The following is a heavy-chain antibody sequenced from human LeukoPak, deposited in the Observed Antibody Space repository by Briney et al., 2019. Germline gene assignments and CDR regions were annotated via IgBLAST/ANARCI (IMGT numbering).Heavy chain of an antibody. D-gene: IGHD1-7*01. CDR3: ARDKLELRGESDYFDY. Sequence: PGGSLRLSCEASGFTFSTYGMIWVRQAPGKGPEWVSSISSISTYRHYADAVKGRFTISRDNTKNSLYLQMDSLRAEDTAVYYCARDKLELRGESDYFDYWGQGTLVTVSS. J-gene: IGHJ4*02. CDR2: ISSISTYR. CDR1: GFTFSTYG. V-gene: IGHV3-21*01.